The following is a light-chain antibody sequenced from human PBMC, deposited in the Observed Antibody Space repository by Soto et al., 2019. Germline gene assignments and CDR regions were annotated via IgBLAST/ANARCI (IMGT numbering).Light chain of an antibody. V-gene: IGKV3-20*01. Sequence: ENVLTQSPGTLSFSPGERATLSFRASQSVSSSYLAWYQQKPGQAPRLLIYGASNRATGIPDRFSGSGSGTDFTLTISRLEPEDFAVYYCQQYGSSGTFGQGTKVDI. CDR2: GAS. CDR3: QQYGSSGT. J-gene: IGKJ1*01. CDR1: QSVSSSY.